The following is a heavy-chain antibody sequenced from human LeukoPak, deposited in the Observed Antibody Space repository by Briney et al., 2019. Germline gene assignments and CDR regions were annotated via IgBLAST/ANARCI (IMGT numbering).Heavy chain of an antibody. Sequence: ASVKVSCKASGYSFTSYGINWERQAPGQGLEWMGWISAYNGNTNYAQKVQGRVTMTTDTSTSTAYMELRSLRSDDTAVYYCARSHSLVRGVPIGAFDIWGQGTMVTVSS. J-gene: IGHJ3*02. CDR1: GYSFTSYG. D-gene: IGHD3-10*01. CDR3: ARSHSLVRGVPIGAFDI. CDR2: ISAYNGNT. V-gene: IGHV1-18*01.